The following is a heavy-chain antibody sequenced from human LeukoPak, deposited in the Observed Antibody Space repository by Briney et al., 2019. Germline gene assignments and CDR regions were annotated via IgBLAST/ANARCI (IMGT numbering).Heavy chain of an antibody. CDR1: GGSISSSSYY. J-gene: IGHJ4*02. CDR3: ARATYYDSSGYPLIFDY. CDR2: IYYSGST. D-gene: IGHD3-22*01. V-gene: IGHV4-39*07. Sequence: RSSETLSLTCTASGGSISSSSYYWGWIRQPPGQGLEWIGSIYYSGSTYYNPSLKSRVTISVDTSKNQFSLKLSSVTAADTAVYYCARATYYDSSGYPLIFDYWGQGTLVTVSS.